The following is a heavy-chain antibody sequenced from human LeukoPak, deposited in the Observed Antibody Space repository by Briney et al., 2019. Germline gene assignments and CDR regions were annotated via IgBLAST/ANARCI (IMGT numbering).Heavy chain of an antibody. CDR2: ISGSGSST. CDR3: AKGITMEKWFDP. Sequence: GGSLRLSCAASGFTFSSYAMSWVRQAPGKGLEWVSAISGSGSSTYYADSVKGRFSISRDNSKNTLYLQMNSLRAEDTAVYYCAKGITMEKWFDPWGQGTLVTVSS. J-gene: IGHJ5*02. D-gene: IGHD3-3*01. V-gene: IGHV3-23*01. CDR1: GFTFSSYA.